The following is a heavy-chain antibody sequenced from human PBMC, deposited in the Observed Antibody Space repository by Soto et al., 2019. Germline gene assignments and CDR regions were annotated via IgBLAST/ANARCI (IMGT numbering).Heavy chain of an antibody. J-gene: IGHJ4*02. CDR3: ALMMRGGTFHWNHIGY. CDR2: IDWNNLK. V-gene: IGHV2-70*01. Sequence: ESGPTLVNPTETLTLTCTFSGFSLSTSTLCVTWIRQPPGKALEWLALIDWNNLKFYKASLKTRLTLSKGTSRNQVVLTVTNVDPVDTGTYSCALMMRGGTFHWNHIGYWGQGALVTGSS. D-gene: IGHD1-1*01. CDR1: GFSLSTSTLC.